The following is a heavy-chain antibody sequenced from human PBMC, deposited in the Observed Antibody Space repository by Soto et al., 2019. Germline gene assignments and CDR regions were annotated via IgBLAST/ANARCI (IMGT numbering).Heavy chain of an antibody. CDR3: GRNYYDSSGYYNQAFDI. V-gene: IGHV1-18*04. CDR1: GYTFTGYY. J-gene: IGHJ3*02. D-gene: IGHD3-22*01. CDR2: INPNNGDT. Sequence: ASVKVSCKASGYTFTGYYMHWVRQSPGQGLEWMGWINPNNGDTNYAQKLQGRVTMTTDTSTSTAYMELRSLRSDDTAVYYCGRNYYDSSGYYNQAFDIWGQGTMVTVS.